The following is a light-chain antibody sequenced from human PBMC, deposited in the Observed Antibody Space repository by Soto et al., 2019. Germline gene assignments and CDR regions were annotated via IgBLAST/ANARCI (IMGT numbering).Light chain of an antibody. CDR2: EVN. J-gene: IGLJ1*01. CDR1: SSDVGGYNY. V-gene: IGLV2-8*01. Sequence: QSVLTQPPSAYGSPGQSVAISCTGTSSDVGGYNYVSWYQQHPGKAPTLMIYEVNKRPSGVPDRFSGSKSGDAASLTVSGLQAEDEADYYCSSYAGSSNVFGTGSKVTVL. CDR3: SSYAGSSNV.